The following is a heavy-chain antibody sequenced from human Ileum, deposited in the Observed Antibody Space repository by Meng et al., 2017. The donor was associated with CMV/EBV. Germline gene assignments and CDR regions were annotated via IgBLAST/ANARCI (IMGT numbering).Heavy chain of an antibody. D-gene: IGHD1-26*01. J-gene: IGHJ3*01. CDR2: VYNRGTI. V-gene: IGHV4-30-4*08. CDR3: ARAVDSDTNGRGDAFGV. CDR1: GASINSGDYS. Sequence: SETLSLTCTVSGASINSGDYSWNWIRLPPGKGLEWIGYVYNRGTIYYNPSLKSRLALSVDSSKNQLYMTLTAVTAADAGTYFCARAVDSDTNGRGDAFGVWGRGTVVTVSS.